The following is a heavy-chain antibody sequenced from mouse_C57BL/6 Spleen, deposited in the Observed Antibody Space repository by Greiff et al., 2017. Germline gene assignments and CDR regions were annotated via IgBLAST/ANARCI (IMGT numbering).Heavy chain of an antibody. CDR3: ARLGPEGDTYFDY. D-gene: IGHD2-10*02. CDR2: IYPRDGST. J-gene: IGHJ2*01. CDR1: GYTFTSYD. V-gene: IGHV1-85*01. Sequence: QVQLQQSGPELVKPGASVKLSCKASGYTFTSYDINWVKQRPGQGLEWIGWIYPRDGSTTYNEKFKGKATLTVDTSSSTAYMELHSLTSEDSAVYFCARLGPEGDTYFDYWGQGTTLTVSS.